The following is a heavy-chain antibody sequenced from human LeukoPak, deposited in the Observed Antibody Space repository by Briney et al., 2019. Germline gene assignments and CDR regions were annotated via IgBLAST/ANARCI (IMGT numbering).Heavy chain of an antibody. D-gene: IGHD2-2*01. J-gene: IGHJ6*02. CDR3: AREGLGFCGSTSCSYGMDV. V-gene: IGHV3-23*01. CDR1: GFTFSSYA. CDR2: ISGSGDTT. Sequence: GGSLRLSCAASGFTFSSYAISWVRQAPGKGLEWVSTISGSGDTTFHADSVKGRFTISRDNAKNSLYLQMNSLRAEDAAVYYCAREGLGFCGSTSCSYGMDVWGQGTTVTVS.